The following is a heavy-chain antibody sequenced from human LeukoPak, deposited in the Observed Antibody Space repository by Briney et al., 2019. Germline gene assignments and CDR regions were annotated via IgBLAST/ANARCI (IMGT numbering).Heavy chain of an antibody. CDR1: GFTFSNYW. Sequence: GGSLRLSCAASGFTFSNYWMSWVRQAPGKGPEWMGNIKEDGSEAYYVDSVKGRFTISRDNAQNSLYLHMHSLRVEDTAVYYCARDGTYSSSWYDDYYYYGMDVWGQGTTVTVSS. CDR2: IKEDGSEA. CDR3: ARDGTYSSSWYDDYYYYGMDV. V-gene: IGHV3-7*03. J-gene: IGHJ6*01. D-gene: IGHD6-13*01.